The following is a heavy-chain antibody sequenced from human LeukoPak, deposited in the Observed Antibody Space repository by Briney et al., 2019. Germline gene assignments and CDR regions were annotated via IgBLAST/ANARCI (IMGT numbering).Heavy chain of an antibody. V-gene: IGHV3-7*01. CDR1: GFMFSTHW. J-gene: IGHJ4*02. CDR2: INQDGRET. Sequence: PGGSLRLSCGASGFMFSTHWMSWVRQAPGKRLEWVANINQDGRETYYVDSVKGRFTISRDNAQNSLYLQMNSLRAEDTAVYYCARDGVDAGIYFDYWGQGALVTVSS. D-gene: IGHD6-13*01. CDR3: ARDGVDAGIYFDY.